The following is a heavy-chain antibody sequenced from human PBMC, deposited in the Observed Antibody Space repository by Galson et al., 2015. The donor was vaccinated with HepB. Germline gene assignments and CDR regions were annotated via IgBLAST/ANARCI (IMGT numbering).Heavy chain of an antibody. CDR1: GFTFSSYA. V-gene: IGHV3-23*01. Sequence: SLRLSCAASGFTFSSYAMSWVRQAPGKGLEWVSAISGSGGSTYYAESVKGRFTISRDNSKNTLYLQMNSLRAEDTAVYYCAKDRVVRGATPRPNWFDPWGQGTLVTVSS. D-gene: IGHD3-10*01. J-gene: IGHJ5*02. CDR2: ISGSGGST. CDR3: AKDRVVRGATPRPNWFDP.